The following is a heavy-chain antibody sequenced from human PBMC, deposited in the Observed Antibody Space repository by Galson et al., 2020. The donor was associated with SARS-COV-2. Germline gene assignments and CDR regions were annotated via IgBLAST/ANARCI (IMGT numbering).Heavy chain of an antibody. CDR1: GGSISSSNW. CDR2: IYHSGST. D-gene: IGHD6-19*01. Sequence: SETLSLTCAVSGGSISSSNWWSWVRQPPGKGLGWIGEIYHSGSTNYNPSLKSRVTISVDTSKNQFSLKLSSVTAADTAVYYCARKGYSSGWYSLWGQGTLVTVSS. V-gene: IGHV4-4*02. CDR3: ARKGYSSGWYSL. J-gene: IGHJ4*02.